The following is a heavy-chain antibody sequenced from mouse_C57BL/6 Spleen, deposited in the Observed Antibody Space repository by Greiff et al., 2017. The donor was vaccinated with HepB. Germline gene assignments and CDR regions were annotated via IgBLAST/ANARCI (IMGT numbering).Heavy chain of an antibody. CDR2: IYPGDGDT. D-gene: IGHD1-1*01. J-gene: IGHJ4*01. Sequence: SGAELVKPGASVKISCKASGYAFSSYWMNWVKQRPGKGLEWIGQIYPGDGDTNYNGKFKGKATLTADKSSSTAYMQLSSLTSEDSAVYFCARRGDRSSSMDYWGQGTSVTVSS. CDR1: GYAFSSYW. CDR3: ARRGDRSSSMDY. V-gene: IGHV1-80*01.